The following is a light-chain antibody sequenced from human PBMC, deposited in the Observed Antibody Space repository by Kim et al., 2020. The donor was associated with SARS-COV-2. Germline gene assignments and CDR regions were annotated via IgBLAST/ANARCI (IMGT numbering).Light chain of an antibody. J-gene: IGKJ5*01. CDR1: QDINSD. Sequence: ASVGDRVTIPCRASQDINSDLAWYQQSPGKAPKLLIYGASTLQSGVPSRFSGSGSGTEFTLTISSLQTEDFATYYCQQLNTYPITFGQGTRLEIK. V-gene: IGKV1-9*01. CDR3: QQLNTYPIT. CDR2: GAS.